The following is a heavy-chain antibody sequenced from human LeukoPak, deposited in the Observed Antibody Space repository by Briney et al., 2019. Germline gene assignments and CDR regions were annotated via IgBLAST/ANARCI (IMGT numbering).Heavy chain of an antibody. CDR3: ASRGGHPYYYYGMDV. J-gene: IGHJ6*02. CDR1: GGTFSSYA. Sequence: SVKVSCKASGGTFSSYAISWVRQAPGQGLEWMGGIIPIFGTANYAQKFQGRVTITADESTSTAYMELSSLRSEDTAVYYCASRGGHPYYYYGMDVWGQGTTVTVSS. D-gene: IGHD3-16*01. V-gene: IGHV1-69*01. CDR2: IIPIFGTA.